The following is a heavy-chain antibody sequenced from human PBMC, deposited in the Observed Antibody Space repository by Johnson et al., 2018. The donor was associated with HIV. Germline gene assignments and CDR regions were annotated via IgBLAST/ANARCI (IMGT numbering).Heavy chain of an antibody. CDR1: GFTFDDYA. CDR2: FSGNSGSL. J-gene: IGHJ3*02. Sequence: VQLVESGGGLVQPGRSLRLSFAASGFTFDDYAMPWVRQAPGKGLEWVSGFSGNSGSLGYAASVKGRFTISRDNAKNSLYLQMNSLRAEDTALYYCAKDLAVAAMGAFDIWGQGTMVTVSS. CDR3: AKDLAVAAMGAFDI. D-gene: IGHD6-19*01. V-gene: IGHV3-9*01.